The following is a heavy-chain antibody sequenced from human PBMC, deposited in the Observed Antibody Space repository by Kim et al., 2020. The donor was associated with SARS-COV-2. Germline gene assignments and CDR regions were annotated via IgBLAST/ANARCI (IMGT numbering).Heavy chain of an antibody. J-gene: IGHJ4*02. V-gene: IGHV1-46*01. D-gene: IGHD1-1*01. Sequence: RTNFAQIFQGRISMITDTSKTTVFMELSSLTSDDTAVYYCAREPDGTGNLEHWGQGTLVTVSS. CDR2: RT. CDR3: AREPDGTGNLEH.